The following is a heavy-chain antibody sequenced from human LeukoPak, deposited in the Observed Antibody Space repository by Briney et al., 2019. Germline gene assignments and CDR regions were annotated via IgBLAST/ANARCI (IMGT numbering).Heavy chain of an antibody. J-gene: IGHJ4*02. Sequence: GGSLRLSCAASGFTFSSYAMSWVRQAPGKGLEWVSAISGSGGSTYYADSVKGRFTISRDNTKNTLYLQMNSLRAEDTAVYYCAKDHYSSSWFFDYWGQGTLVTVSS. D-gene: IGHD6-13*01. CDR2: ISGSGGST. CDR1: GFTFSSYA. V-gene: IGHV3-23*01. CDR3: AKDHYSSSWFFDY.